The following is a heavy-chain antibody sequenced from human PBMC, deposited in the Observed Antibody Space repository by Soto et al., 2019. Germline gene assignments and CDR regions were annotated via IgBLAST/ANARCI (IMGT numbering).Heavy chain of an antibody. D-gene: IGHD3-10*01. CDR1: GYTFTSYA. CDR3: ARDNYYGSGSYYSNWFDP. V-gene: IGHV1-3*01. CDR2: INAGNGNT. Sequence: ASVKVSCKASGYTFTSYAMHWVRLAPGQRLEWMGWINAGNGNTKYSQKFQGRVTITRDTSASTAYMELSSLRSEDTAVYYCARDNYYGSGSYYSNWFDPWGQGTLVTVSS. J-gene: IGHJ5*02.